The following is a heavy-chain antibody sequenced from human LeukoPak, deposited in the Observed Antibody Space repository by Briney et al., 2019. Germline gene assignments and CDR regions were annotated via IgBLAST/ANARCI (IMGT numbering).Heavy chain of an antibody. V-gene: IGHV3-33*01. CDR2: IWYDGSNK. D-gene: IGHD6-19*01. J-gene: IGHJ3*02. CDR1: GFTFSSYG. Sequence: GGSLRLSCAASGFTFSSYGMHWVRQAPGKGLEWVAVIWYDGSNKYYADSVKGRFTISRDNSRNTLYLQMNSLRAEDTAVYYCARDNSSLGAFDIWGQGTMATVSS. CDR3: ARDNSSLGAFDI.